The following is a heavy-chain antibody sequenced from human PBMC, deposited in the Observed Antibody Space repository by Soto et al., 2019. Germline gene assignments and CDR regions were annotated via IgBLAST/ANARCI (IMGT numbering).Heavy chain of an antibody. Sequence: ASVKVSCKASGYTFTSYDINWVRQATGQGLEWMGWMNPNSGNTGYAQKFQGRVAMTRNTSISTAYMELSSLRSEDTAVYYCARGRGSTRSYYYYGMDVWGQGTTVTVSS. CDR2: MNPNSGNT. D-gene: IGHD2-2*01. CDR1: GYTFTSYD. V-gene: IGHV1-8*01. J-gene: IGHJ6*02. CDR3: ARGRGSTRSYYYYGMDV.